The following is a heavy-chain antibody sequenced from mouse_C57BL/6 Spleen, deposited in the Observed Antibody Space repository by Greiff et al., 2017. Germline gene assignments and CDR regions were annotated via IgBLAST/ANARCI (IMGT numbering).Heavy chain of an antibody. J-gene: IGHJ2*01. CDR1: GYAFSSSW. CDR2: IYPGDGDT. V-gene: IGHV1-82*01. D-gene: IGHD2-2*01. Sequence: QVQLKQSGPELVKPGASVKISCKASGYAFSSSWMNWVKQRPGKGLEWIGRIYPGDGDTNYNGKFKGKATLTADKSSNTAYMQLSSLTSEDSAVXVCARLGGYDWGYYFDYWGQGTTLTVSS. CDR3: ARLGGYDWGYYFDY.